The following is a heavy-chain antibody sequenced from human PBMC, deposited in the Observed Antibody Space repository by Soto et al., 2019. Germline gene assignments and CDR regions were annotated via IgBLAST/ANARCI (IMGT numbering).Heavy chain of an antibody. CDR1: GGSISSSSYY. Sequence: SETLSLTCTVSGGSISSSSYYWGWIRQPPGKGLEWIGNIYYSGSTYYNPSLKSRVTISVDTSKNQFSLKLSSVTAADTAVYYCARHPAAAPYYYYYYGMDVWGQGTTVTVSS. D-gene: IGHD6-13*01. CDR3: ARHPAAAPYYYYYYGMDV. J-gene: IGHJ6*02. CDR2: IYYSGST. V-gene: IGHV4-39*01.